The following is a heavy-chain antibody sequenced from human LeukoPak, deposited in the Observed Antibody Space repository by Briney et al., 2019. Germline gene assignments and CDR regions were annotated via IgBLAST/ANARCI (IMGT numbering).Heavy chain of an antibody. D-gene: IGHD2-2*01. CDR2: ITNSGDSA. V-gene: IGHV3-23*01. Sequence: PGGSLRLSCAASGSTFSGYAMSWVRRAPGKGLEWVSTITNSGDSAHYADSVKGRFTISRDNSKNTLYLHMDSLRAEDTAVYYCAKDRVIPAAVVDYWGQGTLLTVSS. CDR1: GSTFSGYA. CDR3: AKDRVIPAAVVDY. J-gene: IGHJ4*02.